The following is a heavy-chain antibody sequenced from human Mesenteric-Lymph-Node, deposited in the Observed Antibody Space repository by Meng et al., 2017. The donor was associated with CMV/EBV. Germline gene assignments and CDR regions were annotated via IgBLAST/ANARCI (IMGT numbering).Heavy chain of an antibody. CDR1: GGTFSSYA. Sequence: SVKVSCKASGGTFSSYAISWVRQAPGQGLEWMGGIIPILGIANYAQKFQGRVTITADKSTSTAYMELSSLRSEDTAVYYCARVPGIRTYLYYGMDVWGQGTTVTVSS. CDR3: ARVPGIRTYLYYGMDV. D-gene: IGHD2/OR15-2a*01. J-gene: IGHJ6*02. CDR2: IIPILGIA. V-gene: IGHV1-69*10.